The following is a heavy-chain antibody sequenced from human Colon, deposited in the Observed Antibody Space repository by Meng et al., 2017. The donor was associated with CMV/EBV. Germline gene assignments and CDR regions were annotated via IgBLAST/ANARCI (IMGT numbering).Heavy chain of an antibody. Sequence: GESLKISCAASGFSFSSYPMNWARQAPGKGLEWVSVIQRGGTSPYYADSVKGRFTISRDNAKNSLYLQMNSLRAEDTAVYYCARDQEIQLWDGVYYYYGMDVWGQGTTVTVSS. CDR3: ARDQEIQLWDGVYYYYGMDV. CDR2: IQRGGTSP. D-gene: IGHD5-18*01. V-gene: IGHV3-23*03. CDR1: GFSFSSYP. J-gene: IGHJ6*02.